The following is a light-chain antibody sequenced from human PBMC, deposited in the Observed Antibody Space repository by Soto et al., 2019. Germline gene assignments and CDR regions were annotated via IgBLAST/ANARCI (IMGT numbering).Light chain of an antibody. Sequence: DIQMTQSPSTLSASVGARVTITCRASQSISSWLAWYQQKPGKAPKVLIYDASTLQSGVPSRFGGSGSGTDFTLTISSLKSEDFETYYCQQFYSYPLTFGGGTKVDIK. CDR3: QQFYSYPLT. CDR2: DAS. V-gene: IGKV1-5*01. CDR1: QSISSW. J-gene: IGKJ4*01.